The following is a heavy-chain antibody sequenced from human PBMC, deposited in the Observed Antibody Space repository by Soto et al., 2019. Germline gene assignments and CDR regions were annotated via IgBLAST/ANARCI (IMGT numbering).Heavy chain of an antibody. CDR1: GVTFSTYG. D-gene: IGHD5-12*01. Sequence: GGSLRLSCAASGVTFSTYGMHWVRQAPGKGLEWVAVISYDGSNKYYADSVKGRFTISRDNSKNTLYLQMNSLIAEDTAVYYCAKDGYNYGNAFDIWGQGKMVTVSS. CDR2: ISYDGSNK. J-gene: IGHJ3*02. CDR3: AKDGYNYGNAFDI. V-gene: IGHV3-30*18.